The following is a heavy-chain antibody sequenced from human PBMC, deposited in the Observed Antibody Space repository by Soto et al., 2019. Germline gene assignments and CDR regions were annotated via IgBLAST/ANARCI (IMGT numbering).Heavy chain of an antibody. D-gene: IGHD2-2*01. Sequence: PSESLSLTCTVSGGSISSYCWSWVRQPPGKGLEWIGYLSYSGCTNYTPSLTSRDNISVDTSKNQYSLKLSSVTATDTAVYYCASLVYSTPIYGMYVLCQGTTLTVSS. V-gene: IGHV4-59*08. CDR2: LSYSGCT. CDR3: ASLVYSTPIYGMYV. J-gene: IGHJ6*02. CDR1: GGSISSYC.